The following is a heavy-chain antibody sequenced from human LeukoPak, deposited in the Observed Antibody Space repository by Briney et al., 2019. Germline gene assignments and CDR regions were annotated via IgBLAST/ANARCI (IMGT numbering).Heavy chain of an antibody. CDR2: IRYDGSNK. D-gene: IGHD1-26*01. Sequence: GGSLRLSCAASGFTFSSYGMHWVRQAPGKGLEWVAFIRYDGSNKYYADSVKGRFTISRDNSKNTLYLQMNSLRAEDTAVYYCAKDRMKWELPAHLDYWGQGTLVTVSS. J-gene: IGHJ4*02. CDR3: AKDRMKWELPAHLDY. CDR1: GFTFSSYG. V-gene: IGHV3-30*02.